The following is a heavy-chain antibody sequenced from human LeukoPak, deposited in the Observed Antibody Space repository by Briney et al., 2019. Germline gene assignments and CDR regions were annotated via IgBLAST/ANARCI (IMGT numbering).Heavy chain of an antibody. J-gene: IGHJ4*02. CDR2: ISWNSGSI. CDR3: AKAGYYDILTGYSLDY. D-gene: IGHD3-9*01. CDR1: GFTFDDYA. Sequence: PGRSLRLSCAASGFTFDDYAMHWVRQAPGKGLEWVSGISWNSGSIGYADSVKGRFTISRGNAKNSLYLQMNSLRAEDTALYYCAKAGYYDILTGYSLDYWGQGTLVTVSS. V-gene: IGHV3-9*01.